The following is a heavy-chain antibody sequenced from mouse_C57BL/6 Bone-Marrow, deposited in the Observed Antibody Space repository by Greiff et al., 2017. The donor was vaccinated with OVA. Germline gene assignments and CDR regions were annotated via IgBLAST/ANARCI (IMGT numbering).Heavy chain of an antibody. CDR1: GFTFSDYG. Sequence: EVQVVESGGGLVKPGGSLKLSCAASGFTFSDYGMHWVRQAPEKGLEWVAYISSGSSTIYYADTVKGRFTISRDNAKNTLFLQMTSLRSEDTAMYYGARGDYYGRDYAMDYWGQGTSVTVSS. J-gene: IGHJ4*01. CDR3: ARGDYYGRDYAMDY. D-gene: IGHD1-1*01. CDR2: ISSGSSTI. V-gene: IGHV5-17*01.